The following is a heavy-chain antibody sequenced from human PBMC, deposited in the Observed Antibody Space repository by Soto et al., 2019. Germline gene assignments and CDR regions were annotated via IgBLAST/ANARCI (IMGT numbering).Heavy chain of an antibody. J-gene: IGHJ4*02. CDR2: ISYDGSNK. CDR1: GFTFSSYG. Sequence: QVQLVESGGGVVQPGRSLRLSCAASGFTFSSYGMHWVRQAPGKGLEWVAVISYDGSNKYYADSVKGRFTISRDNSKNTLYLQMNSLRAEDTAVYYCAKSNPDTYFDYWGQGTLVTVSS. CDR3: AKSNPDTYFDY. V-gene: IGHV3-30*18.